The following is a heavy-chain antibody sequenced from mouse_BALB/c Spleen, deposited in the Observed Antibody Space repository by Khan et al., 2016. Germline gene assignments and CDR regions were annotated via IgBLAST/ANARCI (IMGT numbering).Heavy chain of an antibody. CDR2: INPDSSTI. V-gene: IGHV4-1*02. CDR1: GFDFSRYW. D-gene: IGHD2-10*02. CDR3: ARRGYGNSWYFDV. J-gene: IGHJ1*01. Sequence: EVKLLESGGGLVQPGGSLKLSCAASGFDFSRYWMSWDRQAPGKGLEWIGEINPDSSTINYTPSLKDKFIISRDNAKNTLYLQMSKVRSEDTALYYCARRGYGNSWYFDVWGAGTTVTVSS.